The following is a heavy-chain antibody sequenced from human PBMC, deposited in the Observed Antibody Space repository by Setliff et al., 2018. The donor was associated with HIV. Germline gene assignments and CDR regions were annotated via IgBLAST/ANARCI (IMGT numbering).Heavy chain of an antibody. Sequence: PSETLSLTCTVSGGSISSSSYYWGWIRQPPGKGLEWNGSIYYSGDTYYNPSLRSRVTISVDTSKTQMYLRLSSVTAADTALYFCGRRGLLSEPYWGQGTLVTVSS. CDR3: GRRGLLSEPY. J-gene: IGHJ4*02. V-gene: IGHV4-39*01. D-gene: IGHD3-10*01. CDR2: IYYSGDT. CDR1: GGSISSSSYY.